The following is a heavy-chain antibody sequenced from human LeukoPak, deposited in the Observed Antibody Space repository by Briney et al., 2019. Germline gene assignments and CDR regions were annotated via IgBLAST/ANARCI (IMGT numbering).Heavy chain of an antibody. D-gene: IGHD3-22*01. Sequence: GGSLRLSCTASGFTFGDYAMSWVRQAPGKGLEWVGFIRSKAYGGTTEYAASVKGRFIISRDDSKSIAYLQMNSLKTEDAAVYYCSRGGGTFYYDSSGYSTPFDYWGQGTLVTVSS. J-gene: IGHJ4*02. V-gene: IGHV3-49*04. CDR2: IRSKAYGGTT. CDR3: SRGGGTFYYDSSGYSTPFDY. CDR1: GFTFGDYA.